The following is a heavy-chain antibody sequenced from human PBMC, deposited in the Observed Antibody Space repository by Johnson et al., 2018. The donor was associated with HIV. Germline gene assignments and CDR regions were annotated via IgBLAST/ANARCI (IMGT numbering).Heavy chain of an antibody. J-gene: IGHJ3*02. D-gene: IGHD3-3*01. CDR1: GFSFSSYG. V-gene: IGHV3-30*19. CDR3: ARGGVIHDAFDI. Sequence: VQLVESGGGVVQPGGSLRLSCAASGFSFSSYGMYWARQAPDKGLEWVAVISYDGSNKYYADSVKGRFTISRDNSKNTLYLQMNSLRAEDTAVYYCARGGVIHDAFDIWGQGTMVTLSS. CDR2: ISYDGSNK.